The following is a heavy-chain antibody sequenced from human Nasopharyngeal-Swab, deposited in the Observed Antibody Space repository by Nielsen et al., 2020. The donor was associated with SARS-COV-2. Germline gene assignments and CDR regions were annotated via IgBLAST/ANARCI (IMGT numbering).Heavy chain of an antibody. J-gene: IGHJ3*02. CDR3: ARQRGYYYDSSGYYEQRDAFDI. V-gene: IGHV5-51*01. D-gene: IGHD3-22*01. Sequence: GESLKISCKGSGYSFTSYWIGGVRQMPGKGLEWMGIIYPGDSDTRYSPSFQGQVTISADKSISTAYLQWSSLKASDTAMYYCARQRGYYYDSSGYYEQRDAFDIWGQGTMVTVSS. CDR2: IYPGDSDT. CDR1: GYSFTSYW.